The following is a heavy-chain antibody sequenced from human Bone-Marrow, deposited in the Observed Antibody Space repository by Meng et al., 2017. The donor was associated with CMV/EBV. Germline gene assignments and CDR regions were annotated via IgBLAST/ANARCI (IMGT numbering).Heavy chain of an antibody. Sequence: TGAVYGGSFSGYYWSWIRQPPGKGLEWIGEITHSGSTYYNPSLKNRVTISVDTSKKQFSLKLSSVTAADTAIYYCARGYSNYRHLQHWGQGTLVTVSS. CDR1: GGSFSGYY. CDR3: ARGYSNYRHLQH. CDR2: ITHSGST. V-gene: IGHV4-34*01. D-gene: IGHD4-11*01. J-gene: IGHJ1*01.